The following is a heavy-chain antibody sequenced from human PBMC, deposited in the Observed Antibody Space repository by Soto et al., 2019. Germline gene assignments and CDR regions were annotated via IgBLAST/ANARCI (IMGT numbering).Heavy chain of an antibody. V-gene: IGHV3-30-3*01. CDR1: GFSFSSYA. CDR2: ISHDGINK. D-gene: IGHD6-19*01. CDR3: ARDMYSSDYFVKGFEP. J-gene: IGHJ5*02. Sequence: QVRLVESGGGVVQPGRSLRLSCTASGFSFSSYAMYWFRQPPGKGLEWVAVISHDGINKHYADSLKGRVTVSRDNSNHSLDLQLNSLRGEDTAMYYCARDMYSSDYFVKGFEPWGQGTLVTVSS.